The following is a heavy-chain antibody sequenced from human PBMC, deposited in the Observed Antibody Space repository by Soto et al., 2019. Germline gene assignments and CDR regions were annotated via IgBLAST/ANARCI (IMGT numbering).Heavy chain of an antibody. CDR3: AKDRTYYYDSSGPFDY. CDR2: ISGSGGST. J-gene: IGHJ4*02. D-gene: IGHD3-22*01. CDR1: GFTFSSYA. V-gene: IGHV3-23*01. Sequence: GGSLRLSCAASGFTFSSYAMSWVRQAPGKGLEWVSAISGSGGSTYYADSVKGRFTISRDNSKNTLYVQMNSLRAEDTAVYYCAKDRTYYYDSSGPFDYWGQGTLVTVSS.